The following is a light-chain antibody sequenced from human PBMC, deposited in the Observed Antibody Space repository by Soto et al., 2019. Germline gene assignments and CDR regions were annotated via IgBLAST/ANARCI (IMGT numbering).Light chain of an antibody. CDR3: QQYGSSPRLT. CDR2: GAS. Sequence: ELVLTQSPGTLSLSPGERATLSCRASQSVSSSYLAWYQQKPGQAPRLLIYGASSRATGIPDRFSGSGSGTDFTLTISRLEPEDFAVYYCQQYGSSPRLTVGGGTKVEIK. V-gene: IGKV3-20*01. J-gene: IGKJ4*01. CDR1: QSVSSSY.